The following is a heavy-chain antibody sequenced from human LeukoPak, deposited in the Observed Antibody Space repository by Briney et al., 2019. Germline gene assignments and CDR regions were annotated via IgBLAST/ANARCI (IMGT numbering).Heavy chain of an antibody. D-gene: IGHD2-8*01. CDR3: AKRGSNRADYTNPYCYGYGMDV. Sequence: SVKGRFTISRDNSNDTLYLQMNSLTAEDTAIYYCAKRGSNRADYTNPYCYGYGMDVWGQGTTVTVSS. V-gene: IGHV3-53*01. J-gene: IGHJ6*02.